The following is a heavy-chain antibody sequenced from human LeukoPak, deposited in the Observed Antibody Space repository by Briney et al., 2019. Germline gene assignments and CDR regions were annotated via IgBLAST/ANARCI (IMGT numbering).Heavy chain of an antibody. V-gene: IGHV3-66*02. Sequence: PGGSLRLSCAASGFTVSSNYMSWVRQAPGKGLEWVSVIYSGGSTYYADSVKGRFTISRDNSKNTLYLQMNSLRAEDTAVYYCARVKKSWDWIFDYWGQGTLVTVSS. CDR3: ARVKKSWDWIFDY. J-gene: IGHJ4*02. CDR1: GFTVSSNY. CDR2: IYSGGST. D-gene: IGHD6-13*01.